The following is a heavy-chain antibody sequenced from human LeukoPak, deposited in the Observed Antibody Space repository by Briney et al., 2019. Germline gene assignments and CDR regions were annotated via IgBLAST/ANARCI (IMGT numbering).Heavy chain of an antibody. V-gene: IGHV3-23*01. Sequence: PGGSLRLSCAASGFTFSSYAMSWVRQAPGKGLECVSAIRDRGASAYYADFVEGRFTISRDNSKNTLYLQMNSLRVEDTAVYFCAKNEKSSSASSSDYWGQGTLVTVSS. D-gene: IGHD2-15*01. CDR3: AKNEKSSSASSSDY. CDR1: GFTFSSYA. CDR2: IRDRGASA. J-gene: IGHJ4*02.